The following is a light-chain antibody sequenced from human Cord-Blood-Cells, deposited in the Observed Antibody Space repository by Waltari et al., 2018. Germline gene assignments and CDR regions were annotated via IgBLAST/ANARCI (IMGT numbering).Light chain of an antibody. V-gene: IGKV3-15*01. CDR2: VAS. J-gene: IGKJ4*01. CDR1: QSVSSN. CDR3: QKYNNWPPLI. Sequence: EIVMTQYIATQSFYTVERDTLSCRASQSVSSNLVWYLQKPGQAPRILIYVASTRATGIPAMFSGSGSVTEFTLTISSLQSEDFAVYYFQKYNNWPPLIFSGG.